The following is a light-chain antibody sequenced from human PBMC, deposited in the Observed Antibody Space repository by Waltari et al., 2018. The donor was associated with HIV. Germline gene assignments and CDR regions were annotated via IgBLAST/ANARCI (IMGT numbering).Light chain of an antibody. J-gene: IGLJ2*01. Sequence: QSALTQPASVSGSPGQSITISCTGTSSDVGSYNSVSWYQPHSGKALKLLIFDVSNRPAGVSNRFSGSKSGDTASLTISGLQTEDEAYYYCSSYTRTSTLVAFGGGTKVTVL. CDR2: DVS. CDR1: SSDVGSYNS. V-gene: IGLV2-14*01. CDR3: SSYTRTSTLVA.